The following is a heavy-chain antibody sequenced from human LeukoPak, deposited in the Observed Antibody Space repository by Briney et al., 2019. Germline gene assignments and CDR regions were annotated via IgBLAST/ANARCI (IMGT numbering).Heavy chain of an antibody. V-gene: IGHV3-23*01. D-gene: IGHD4-17*01. CDR2: VSTNGDVT. CDR3: AKTLTTVTILDAFDI. J-gene: IGHJ3*02. Sequence: GGSLRLSCAASGLTFNSHSMSWVRQAPGMGLEWVSVVSTNGDVTFYADSVKGRFTISRDNSKNTLYLQMSSLRAEDMAVYYCAKTLTTVTILDAFDIWGQGTMVTVSS. CDR1: GLTFNSHS.